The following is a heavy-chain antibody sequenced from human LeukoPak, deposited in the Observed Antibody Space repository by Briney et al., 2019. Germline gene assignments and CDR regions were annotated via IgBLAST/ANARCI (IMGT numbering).Heavy chain of an antibody. CDR2: IYYSGST. Sequence: SETLSLTCTVPGGSISSSSYYWGWIRHPPGRGLEWIGNIYYSGSTYYNPSLKSRVTISVDTSKNQFSLKLSSVTAADTAVYYCVRTVIPGWFDPWGQGTLVTVSS. CDR1: GGSISSSSYY. D-gene: IGHD4-17*01. J-gene: IGHJ5*02. CDR3: VRTVIPGWFDP. V-gene: IGHV4-39*07.